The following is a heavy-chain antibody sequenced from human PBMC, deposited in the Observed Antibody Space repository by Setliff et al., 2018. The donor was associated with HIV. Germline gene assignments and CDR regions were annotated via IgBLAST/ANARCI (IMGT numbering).Heavy chain of an antibody. J-gene: IGHJ4*02. CDR3: ARTREMVRGVITPAFDY. Sequence: GASVKVSCKASGGTFSSYTINWVRQAPGQGLEWMGGIIPIFGTANYAQKFQGRVTITTDESTSTAYIELSSLRSEDTALYYCARTREMVRGVITPAFDYWGLGTLVTVSS. D-gene: IGHD3-10*01. CDR2: IIPIFGTA. V-gene: IGHV1-69*05. CDR1: GGTFSSYT.